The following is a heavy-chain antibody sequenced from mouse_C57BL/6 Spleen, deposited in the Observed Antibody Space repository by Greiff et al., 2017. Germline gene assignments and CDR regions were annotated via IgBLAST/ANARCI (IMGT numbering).Heavy chain of an antibody. CDR3: ARRILGGNFYFDY. V-gene: IGHV5-17*01. J-gene: IGHJ2*01. CDR2: ISSGSSTI. CDR1: GFTFSDYG. D-gene: IGHD2-1*01. Sequence: DVKLVESGGGLVKPGGSLKLSCAASGFTFSDYGMHWVRQAPEKGLEWVAYISSGSSTIYYADTVKGRFTISRDNAKNTLFLQMTSLRSEDTAMYYCARRILGGNFYFDYWGQGTTPTVSS.